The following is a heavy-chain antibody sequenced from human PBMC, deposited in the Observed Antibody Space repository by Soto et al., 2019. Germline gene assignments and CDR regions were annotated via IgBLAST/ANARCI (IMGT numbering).Heavy chain of an antibody. CDR3: ARSRNSAVADSFDF. D-gene: IGHD1-26*01. V-gene: IGHV3-30*04. CDR1: VFIFMNYA. J-gene: IGHJ4*02. CDR2: ISRDGSHK. Sequence: PGGSLRLSCASSVFIFMNYAIHWVRQAPGKGLEWVAVISRDGSHKYYLDSVKGRFTIPRDNSKDTVNLLMNSLRDDDSAMYYCARSRNSAVADSFDFWGQGTLVTVSS.